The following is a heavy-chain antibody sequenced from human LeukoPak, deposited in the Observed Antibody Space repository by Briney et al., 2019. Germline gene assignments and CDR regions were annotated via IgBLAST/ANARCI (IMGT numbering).Heavy chain of an antibody. Sequence: ASVKVSCKASGYTFTSHGISWVRQAPGQGLEWMGWISTYNGNTNYAQKLQGRVSMTTDTSTSTAYMDLRSLRSDDTAVYYCARGYSGYPLDYWGQGTLVTVSS. V-gene: IGHV1-18*01. CDR2: ISTYNGNT. J-gene: IGHJ4*02. D-gene: IGHD5-12*01. CDR3: ARGYSGYPLDY. CDR1: GYTFTSHG.